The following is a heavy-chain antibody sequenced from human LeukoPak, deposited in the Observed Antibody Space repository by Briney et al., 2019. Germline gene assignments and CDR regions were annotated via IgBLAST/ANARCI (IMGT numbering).Heavy chain of an antibody. CDR3: ATGRNSVFDY. Sequence: GGSLRLSCAASGFTVSSNYMTWVRQAPGKGLEWVSVIYTGGSTYYADSVEGRFTISRDNSRNTLYLQMSSLRAEDTAVYYCATGRNSVFDYWGQGTLVTVSS. D-gene: IGHD4-23*01. V-gene: IGHV3-53*01. CDR1: GFTVSSNY. CDR2: IYTGGST. J-gene: IGHJ4*02.